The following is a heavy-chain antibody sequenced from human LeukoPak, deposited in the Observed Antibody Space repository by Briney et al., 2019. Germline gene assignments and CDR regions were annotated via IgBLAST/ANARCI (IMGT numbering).Heavy chain of an antibody. CDR2: IYHSGKT. J-gene: IGHJ4*02. CDR3: ARLINDYGDLNYFDY. CDR1: GGSISSSSYY. V-gene: IGHV4-39*07. D-gene: IGHD4-17*01. Sequence: SETLSLTCTVSGGSISSSSYYWGWIRQPPGKGLEWIASIYHSGKTHYNPSLKSRVTLSVDTSKNQFSLKLSSVTAADTAVYYCARLINDYGDLNYFDYWGQGTLVTVSS.